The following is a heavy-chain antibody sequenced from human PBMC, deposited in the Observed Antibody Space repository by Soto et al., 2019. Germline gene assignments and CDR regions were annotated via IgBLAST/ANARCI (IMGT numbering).Heavy chain of an antibody. CDR3: AREGVYYDSSGYHY. J-gene: IGHJ4*02. CDR1: GGSISSYY. CDR2: IYYSGST. D-gene: IGHD3-22*01. V-gene: IGHV4-59*12. Sequence: SETLSLTCTVSGGSISSYYWSWIRQPPGKGLEWIGYIYYSGSTNYNPSLKSRVTISVDTSKNQFSLKLSSVTAADTAVYYCAREGVYYDSSGYHYWGQGTLVTVSS.